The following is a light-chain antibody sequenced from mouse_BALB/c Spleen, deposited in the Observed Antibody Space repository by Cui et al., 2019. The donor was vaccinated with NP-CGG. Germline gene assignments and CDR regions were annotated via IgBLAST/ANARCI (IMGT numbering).Light chain of an antibody. CDR3: ALWYSNHWV. V-gene: IGLV1*01. J-gene: IGLJ1*01. CDR1: TVAVTTSNY. Sequence: QAVVTQESALTTSPGEKVTLTCSSSTVAVTTSNYANWVQEKPDHLFTGLIGGTNNRVPGVPARFSGSLIGDKAALTITGAQTEDEAIYFCALWYSNHWVFGGGTKLTVL. CDR2: GTN.